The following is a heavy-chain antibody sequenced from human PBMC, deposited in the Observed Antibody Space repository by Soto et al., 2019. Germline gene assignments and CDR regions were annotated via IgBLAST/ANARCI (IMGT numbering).Heavy chain of an antibody. CDR1: GSRFRSYR. Sequence: DSPKIFCKGSGSRFRSYRISCVRQMAGKGMEWMGRIDPSDSYTNYSPSFQGHVTIAADKSISTAYLQWSSLKASDTAMYYCARHTIAVAVPARYGMDVGGQGTTVTVYS. D-gene: IGHD6-19*01. J-gene: IGHJ6*02. V-gene: IGHV5-10-1*01. CDR2: IDPSDSYT. CDR3: ARHTIAVAVPARYGMDV.